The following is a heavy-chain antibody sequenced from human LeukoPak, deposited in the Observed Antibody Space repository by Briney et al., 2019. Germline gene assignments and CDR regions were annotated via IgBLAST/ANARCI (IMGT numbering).Heavy chain of an antibody. CDR3: AKGGIGSYYYDSSGYYYVSWFDP. D-gene: IGHD3-22*01. J-gene: IGHJ5*02. V-gene: IGHV3-23*01. Sequence: GGSLRLSCAAFGFTFSSYAMSWVRQAPGKGLEWVSAISGSGGSTYYADSVKGRFTISRDNSKNTLYLQMNSLRAEDTAVYYCAKGGIGSYYYDSSGYYYVSWFDPWGQGTLVTVSS. CDR2: ISGSGGST. CDR1: GFTFSSYA.